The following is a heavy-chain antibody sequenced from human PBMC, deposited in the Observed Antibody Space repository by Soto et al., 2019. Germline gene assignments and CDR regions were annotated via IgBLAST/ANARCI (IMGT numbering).Heavy chain of an antibody. V-gene: IGHV4-59*08. J-gene: IGHJ5*01. CDR3: ARLKPIVVVPAAITFSSYDNWFDS. D-gene: IGHD2-2*01. CDR2: IYYSGST. Sequence: PSETLSLTCTVSGGSISSYYWSWIRQPPGKGLEWIGYIYYSGSTNYNPSLKSRVTISVDTSKNQFSLKLSSVTAADTAVYYCARLKPIVVVPAAITFSSYDNWFDSSGQGSLVTVSS. CDR1: GGSISSYY.